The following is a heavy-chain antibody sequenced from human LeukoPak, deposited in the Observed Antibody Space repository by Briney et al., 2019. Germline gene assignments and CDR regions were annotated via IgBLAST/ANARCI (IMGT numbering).Heavy chain of an antibody. D-gene: IGHD5-12*01. CDR3: ASSSYDLLVYFDY. CDR2: INPSDGST. V-gene: IGHV1-46*01. Sequence: VALVKVSCKASGYTFASYYMHWVRQAPGQGLEWMGKINPSDGSTRYAQKFQGRVTMTRDMSTSTVYMELSSLRSEDTAVYYCASSSYDLLVYFDYWGQGTLVTVSS. J-gene: IGHJ4*02. CDR1: GYTFASYY.